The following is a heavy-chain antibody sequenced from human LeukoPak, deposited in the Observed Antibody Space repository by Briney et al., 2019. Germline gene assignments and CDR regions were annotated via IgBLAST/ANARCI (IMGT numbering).Heavy chain of an antibody. V-gene: IGHV1-18*01. J-gene: IGHJ4*02. CDR3: ARAGATLTRLFDY. CDR2: ISASNANT. D-gene: IGHD5-24*01. Sequence: ASVKVSCKASGYTFSHYGISWVRQAPRQGLEWMGWISASNANTNYAQELQGRVTMTTDTSTSTAYMELGSLRSDDTAVYYCARAGATLTRLFDYWGQGTLVTVSS. CDR1: GYTFSHYG.